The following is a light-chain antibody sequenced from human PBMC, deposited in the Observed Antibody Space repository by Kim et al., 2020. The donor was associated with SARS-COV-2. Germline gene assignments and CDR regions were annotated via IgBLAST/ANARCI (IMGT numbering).Light chain of an antibody. CDR1: QSVRSNY. CDR2: DAS. V-gene: IGKV3D-20*01. CDR3: QQYGTSPLT. J-gene: IGKJ4*01. Sequence: LPPGERANRSGGASQSVRSNYLAWYQQKPGLAPRLLIYDASSRATGIPDRFSGRGSGTDFTLTISRLEPEDFAVYFCQQYGTSPLTFGGGTKLEI.